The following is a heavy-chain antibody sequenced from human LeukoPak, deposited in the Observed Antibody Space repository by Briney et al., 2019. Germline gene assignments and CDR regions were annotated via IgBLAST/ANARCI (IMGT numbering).Heavy chain of an antibody. CDR3: TTAYYDSSGNNFDY. J-gene: IGHJ4*02. Sequence: ASVKVSCKASGYTFTSYDINWVRQATGQGLEWMGWMNPNSGNTGYAQKFQGRVTITRNTSISTAYMELSSLKTEDTAVYYCTTAYYDSSGNNFDYWGQGTLVTVSS. D-gene: IGHD3-22*01. CDR1: GYTFTSYD. V-gene: IGHV1-8*03. CDR2: MNPNSGNT.